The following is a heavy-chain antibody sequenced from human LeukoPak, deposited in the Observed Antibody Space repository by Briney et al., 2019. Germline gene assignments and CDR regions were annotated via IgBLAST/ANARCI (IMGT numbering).Heavy chain of an antibody. CDR3: ARDGEPHSSSWYVPDY. CDR2: IIPIFGTA. Sequence: ASVKVSCKASGGTFSSYATSWVRQAPGQGLEWMGGIIPIFGTANYAQKFQGRVTITADESTSTAYMELSSLRSEDTAVYYCARDGEPHSSSWYVPDYWGQGTLVTVSS. J-gene: IGHJ4*02. CDR1: GGTFSSYA. D-gene: IGHD6-13*01. V-gene: IGHV1-69*13.